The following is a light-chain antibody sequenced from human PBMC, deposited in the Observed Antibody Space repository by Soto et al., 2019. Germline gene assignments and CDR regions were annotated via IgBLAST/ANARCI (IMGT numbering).Light chain of an antibody. CDR3: QQYNNWPPVT. J-gene: IGKJ1*01. Sequence: EIVMTQSPATLSVSPGERATLSCRASQSVSSNLAWYQQKPGQAPRLLIYGASTRASGIPARFSGSGSGTEFTLTISSLQSEDFAVYYCQQYNNWPPVTFGQGTKVEIK. CDR1: QSVSSN. V-gene: IGKV3-15*01. CDR2: GAS.